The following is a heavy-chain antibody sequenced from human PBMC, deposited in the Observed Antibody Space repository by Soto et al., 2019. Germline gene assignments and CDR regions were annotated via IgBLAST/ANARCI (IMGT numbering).Heavy chain of an antibody. Sequence: SETLSLTCAVSGGSISSGDYYWSWIRQPPGKGLEWIGYIYYSGSTYYNPSLKSRVTISVDTSKNQFSLKLSSVTAADTAVYNCARASGRFYYYGMDVWGQGTTVTVSS. V-gene: IGHV4-30-4*01. CDR3: ARASGRFYYYGMDV. CDR1: GGSISSGDYY. CDR2: IYYSGST. D-gene: IGHD3-3*01. J-gene: IGHJ6*02.